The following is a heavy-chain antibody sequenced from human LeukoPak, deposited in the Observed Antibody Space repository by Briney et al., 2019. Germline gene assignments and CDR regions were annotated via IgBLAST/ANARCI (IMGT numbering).Heavy chain of an antibody. Sequence: PSETLSLTCTVSGVSISSSSYYWGWIRQPPGKGLEWIGSIYYRGSTYYNPSLKSRVTISVDTSKNQFSLKLSSVTAADTAVYYCARGYCSGGSCYSYYYYYYMDVWGKGTTVTVSS. D-gene: IGHD2-15*01. J-gene: IGHJ6*03. CDR1: GVSISSSSYY. V-gene: IGHV4-39*07. CDR3: ARGYCSGGSCYSYYYYYYMDV. CDR2: IYYRGST.